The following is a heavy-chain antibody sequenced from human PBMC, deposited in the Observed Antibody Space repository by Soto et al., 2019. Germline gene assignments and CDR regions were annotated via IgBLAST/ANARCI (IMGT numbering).Heavy chain of an antibody. CDR3: AALEVGYLFMDV. D-gene: IGHD6-25*01. V-gene: IGHV1-58*02. CDR1: GFRITSTA. J-gene: IGHJ6*02. Sequence: TSVKLSCKDCGFRITSTAMQWVRQARGQRLEWIGWIVVGSGDTNYAQKFQERVTITRDMSTSTAYMELSSLRSEDTAVYYCAALEVGYLFMDVWGQGTTVTVSS. CDR2: IVVGSGDT.